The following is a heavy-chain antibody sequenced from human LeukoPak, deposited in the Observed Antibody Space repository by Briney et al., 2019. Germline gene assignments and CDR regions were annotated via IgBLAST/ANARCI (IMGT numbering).Heavy chain of an antibody. Sequence: SETLSLTCAVYGGSFSGYYWSWIRQPPGKGLEWIGEINHSGSTNYNPSLKSRVTISVDTSKKQFSLRLSSVTAADTAVYYCARYDIAVAGNFDYWGQGTLVTVSS. D-gene: IGHD6-19*01. CDR2: INHSGST. J-gene: IGHJ4*02. CDR1: GGSFSGYY. CDR3: ARYDIAVAGNFDY. V-gene: IGHV4-34*01.